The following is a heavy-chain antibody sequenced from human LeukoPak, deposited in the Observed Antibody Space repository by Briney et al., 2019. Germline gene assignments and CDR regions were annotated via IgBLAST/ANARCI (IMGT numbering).Heavy chain of an antibody. Sequence: GGSLRLSCAASGFTFSSYWMHWVRQAPGKGLVWVSRINSDGSSTSYADSVKGRFTISRDNAKNTLYLQMNSLRAEDTAVYYCASFGGSGWYYFDYWGQGTLVTVSS. CDR1: GFTFSSYW. J-gene: IGHJ4*02. CDR2: INSDGSST. D-gene: IGHD6-19*01. V-gene: IGHV3-74*01. CDR3: ASFGGSGWYYFDY.